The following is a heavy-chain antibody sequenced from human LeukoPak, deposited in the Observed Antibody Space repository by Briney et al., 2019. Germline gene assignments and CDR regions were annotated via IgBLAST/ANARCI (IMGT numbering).Heavy chain of an antibody. V-gene: IGHV3-15*01. CDR3: TTETRIWFGELDV. D-gene: IGHD3-10*01. J-gene: IGHJ6*04. CDR1: GFTFSNAW. Sequence: GGSLRLSCAASGFTFSNAWMTWVRHAPGKGLEWVGRIKSKTDGGTTDYAVPVKGRSTISRDDSKNTLYLQMNSLKTEDTALYYCTTETRIWFGELDVWGKGTTVTVSS. CDR2: IKSKTDGGTT.